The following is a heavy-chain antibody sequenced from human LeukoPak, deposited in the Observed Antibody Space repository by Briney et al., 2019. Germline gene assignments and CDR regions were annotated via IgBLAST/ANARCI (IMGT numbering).Heavy chain of an antibody. CDR2: INHSGST. CDR1: GGSFSGYY. Sequence: PSETLSLTCAVYGGSFSGYYWSWLRQPPGKGLEWLGEINHSGSTNYNPSLKSRVTISVDTSKNQFSLKLSSVTAADTAVYYCARGNPLITMVRGVPPYYFDYWGQGTLVTVSS. CDR3: ARGNPLITMVRGVPPYYFDY. D-gene: IGHD3-10*01. J-gene: IGHJ4*02. V-gene: IGHV4-34*01.